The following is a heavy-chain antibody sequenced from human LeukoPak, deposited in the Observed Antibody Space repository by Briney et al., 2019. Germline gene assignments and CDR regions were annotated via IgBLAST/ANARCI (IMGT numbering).Heavy chain of an antibody. J-gene: IGHJ4*02. CDR1: GFTFYDYG. V-gene: IGHV3-20*04. D-gene: IGHD3-22*01. Sequence: GGSLRLSCAASGFTFYDYGMSWVREAPGKGVEWVSGINWYGGSTGYADSVKGRFTISRDNAKNSLYLQMNSLRAEDTALYYCARGSYYYDSSGYPFDYWGQGTLVTVSS. CDR2: INWYGGST. CDR3: ARGSYYYDSSGYPFDY.